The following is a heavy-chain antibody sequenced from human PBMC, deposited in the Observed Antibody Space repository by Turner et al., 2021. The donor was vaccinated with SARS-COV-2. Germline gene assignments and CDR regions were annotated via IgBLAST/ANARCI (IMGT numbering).Heavy chain of an antibody. Sequence: EVQLVESGGGLIQLGGSLRLSCAASGFTVSSNYMTWVRQAPGKGLEWVSVIYSGGSTYYADSVKGRFTISRDNSKNTLYLQMNSLRAEDTAVYYCARDLMEVGGMDVWGQGTTVTVSS. CDR1: GFTVSSNY. D-gene: IGHD3-3*01. CDR2: IYSGGST. V-gene: IGHV3-53*01. J-gene: IGHJ6*02. CDR3: ARDLMEVGGMDV.